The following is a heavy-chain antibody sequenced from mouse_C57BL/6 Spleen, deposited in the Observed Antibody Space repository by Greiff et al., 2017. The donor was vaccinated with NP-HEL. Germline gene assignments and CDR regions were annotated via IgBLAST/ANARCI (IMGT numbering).Heavy chain of an antibody. CDR2: ISSGGDYI. Sequence: EVQRVESGEGLVKPGGSLKLSCAASGFTFSSYAMSWVRQTPEKRLEWVAYISSGGDYIYYADTVKGRFTISRDNARNTLYLQMSSLKSEDTAMYYCTREDGNSYFDYWGQGTTLTVSS. V-gene: IGHV5-9-1*02. D-gene: IGHD2-1*01. CDR1: GFTFSSYA. J-gene: IGHJ2*01. CDR3: TREDGNSYFDY.